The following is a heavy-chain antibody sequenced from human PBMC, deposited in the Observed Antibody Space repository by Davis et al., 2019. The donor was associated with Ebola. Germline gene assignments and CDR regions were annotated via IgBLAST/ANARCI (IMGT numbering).Heavy chain of an antibody. J-gene: IGHJ5*02. CDR2: IYYSGST. V-gene: IGHV4-59*01. CDR3: AKDRLGYCSGGSCFNWFDP. Sequence: SETLSLTCTVPGCSTRSYYWSWIRQPPGKGLEWIGYIYYSGSTNYNPSLKSRVTISVDTSKNQFSLKLSSVTAADTAVYYCAKDRLGYCSGGSCFNWFDPWGQGTLVTVSS. CDR1: GCSTRSYY. D-gene: IGHD2-15*01.